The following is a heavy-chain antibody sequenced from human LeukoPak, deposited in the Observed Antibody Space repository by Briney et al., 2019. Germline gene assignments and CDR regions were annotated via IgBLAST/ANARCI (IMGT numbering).Heavy chain of an antibody. CDR3: ARDTYGGNWSLGY. D-gene: IGHD4-23*01. J-gene: IGHJ4*02. CDR2: VNPNSGGT. Sequence: ASVKVSCKASGFTFTGYYIHWVRQAPGQGLEWIGWVNPNSGGTKYAQKFQGRGSMTSDTSISTAYMELSRLTSDDTAVYYCARDTYGGNWSLGYWGQGTLVTVSS. V-gene: IGHV1-2*02. CDR1: GFTFTGYY.